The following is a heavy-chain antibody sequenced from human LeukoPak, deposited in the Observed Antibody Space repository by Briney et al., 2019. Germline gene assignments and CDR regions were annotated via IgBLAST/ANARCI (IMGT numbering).Heavy chain of an antibody. Sequence: ASVTVSCKASGYIFTGYYMHWVRPAPGQGLAWMGWINPNNGGTNYAEKFQGGVTITRDTSISTAYMELTRLRADDTAVYYWARFDILAGLAVFGIWGQGTMVTVSS. CDR2: INPNNGGT. D-gene: IGHD3-9*01. V-gene: IGHV1-2*02. J-gene: IGHJ3*02. CDR1: GYIFTGYY. CDR3: ARFDILAGLAVFGI.